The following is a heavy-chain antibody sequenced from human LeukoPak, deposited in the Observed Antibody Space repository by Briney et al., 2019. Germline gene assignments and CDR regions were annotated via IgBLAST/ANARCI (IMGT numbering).Heavy chain of an antibody. Sequence: PGGSLRLSCAASGFSFSNYGMHWVRQAPGKGLEWVAFIRYDGSNKYYADSVKGRFTISSDNSKNTLYLQMNSLRAEDTAVYYCAKDPTKGRLQNYYYMDVWGKGTTVTISS. V-gene: IGHV3-30*02. CDR1: GFSFSNYG. CDR3: AKDPTKGRLQNYYYMDV. CDR2: IRYDGSNK. J-gene: IGHJ6*03.